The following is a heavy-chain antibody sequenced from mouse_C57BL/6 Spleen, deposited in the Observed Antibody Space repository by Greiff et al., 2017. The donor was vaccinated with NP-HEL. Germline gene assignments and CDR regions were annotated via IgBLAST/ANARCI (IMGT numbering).Heavy chain of an antibody. CDR2: IYPRSGNT. Sequence: VKLVESGAELARPGASVKLSCKASGYTFTSYGISWVKQRTGQGLEWIGEIYPRSGNTYYNEKFKGKATLTADKSSSTAYMELRSLTSEDSAVYFCTKLDYYGCSSYAMDYWGQGTSVTVSS. CDR1: GYTFTSYG. CDR3: TKLDYYGCSSYAMDY. J-gene: IGHJ4*01. V-gene: IGHV1-81*01. D-gene: IGHD1-1*01.